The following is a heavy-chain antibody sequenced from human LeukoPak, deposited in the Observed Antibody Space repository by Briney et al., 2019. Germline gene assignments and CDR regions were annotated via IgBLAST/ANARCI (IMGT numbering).Heavy chain of an antibody. J-gene: IGHJ3*02. CDR2: IRGSGDST. Sequence: GGSLRLSCAASGLTFSSYGMSWVRQGLGKGLEWVSAIRGSGDSTYYVDSVKGRFTISRDNSKNTVYLQMNSLGAEDTAVYYCAKDRRSGPPDAFDMWGQGTMVTVSS. V-gene: IGHV3-23*01. CDR3: AKDRRSGPPDAFDM. CDR1: GLTFSSYG. D-gene: IGHD3-10*01.